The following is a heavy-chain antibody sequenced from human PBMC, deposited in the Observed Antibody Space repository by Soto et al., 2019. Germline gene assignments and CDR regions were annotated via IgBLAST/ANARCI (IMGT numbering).Heavy chain of an antibody. CDR3: ARYNWNAPEDYYYGMDV. CDR2: IWYDGSNK. J-gene: IGHJ6*02. CDR1: GFTFSSYG. Sequence: QVQLVESGGGVVQPGRSLRLSCAASGFTFSSYGMHWVRQAPGKGLEWVAVIWYDGSNKYYADSVKGRFTISRDNSKNTLYLQMNSLRAEDTAVYYCARYNWNAPEDYYYGMDVWGQGTTVTVSS. V-gene: IGHV3-33*01. D-gene: IGHD1-20*01.